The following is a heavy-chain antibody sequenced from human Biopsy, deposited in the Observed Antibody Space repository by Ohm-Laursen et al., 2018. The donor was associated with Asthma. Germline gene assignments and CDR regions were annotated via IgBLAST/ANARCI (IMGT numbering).Heavy chain of an antibody. CDR2: TNERGGT. CDR1: GGSITSFY. CDR3: ARGPELDV. J-gene: IGHJ6*02. V-gene: IGHV4-34*01. Sequence: GTLSLTCTVSGGSITSFYWTWIRQSPGKGLEWIGETNERGGTNNNPSLKSRVIISIDTYWNRVSLKLTSVAAADTAVYYCARGPELDVWGQGTTVTVSS.